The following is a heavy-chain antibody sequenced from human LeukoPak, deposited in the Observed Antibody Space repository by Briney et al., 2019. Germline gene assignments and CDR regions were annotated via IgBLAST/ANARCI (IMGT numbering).Heavy chain of an antibody. CDR2: ISAYNGNT. J-gene: IGHJ6*02. D-gene: IGHD3-10*01. Sequence: ASVKVSCKASGYTFTSYGISWVRQAPGQGLEWMGWISAYNGNTNYAQKLQGRATMTTDRSTSTAYMELRSLRSDDTAVYYCAREFTMVRGVIISYGMDVWGQGTTVTVSS. CDR1: GYTFTSYG. CDR3: AREFTMVRGVIISYGMDV. V-gene: IGHV1-18*01.